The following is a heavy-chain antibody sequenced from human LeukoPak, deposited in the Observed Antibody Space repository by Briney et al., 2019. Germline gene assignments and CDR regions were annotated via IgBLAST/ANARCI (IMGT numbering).Heavy chain of an antibody. V-gene: IGHV1-18*01. Sequence: ASVNVSYKASGYTFTSYGIRWVGQAPGQELAWMGWISAYNGNTNYAQKLQGRVTMTTDTSGSTAFMAVRSLRSDATAGYYCARGWRGYYGGNHGIVYWAQGNLDSVSS. CDR3: ARGWRGYYGGNHGIVY. CDR2: ISAYNGNT. J-gene: IGHJ4*02. D-gene: IGHD4-23*01. CDR1: GYTFTSYG.